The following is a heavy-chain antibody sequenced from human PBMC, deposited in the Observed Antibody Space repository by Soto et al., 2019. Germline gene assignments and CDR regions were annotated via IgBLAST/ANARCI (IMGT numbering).Heavy chain of an antibody. CDR3: ARGGYSSSWSSDYYGMDV. CDR1: GYTFTGYY. D-gene: IGHD6-13*01. Sequence: GASVKVSCKASGYTFTGYYMHWVRQAPGQGLEWMGWINPNSGGTNYAQKFQGRATMTRDTSISTAYMELSRLRSDDTAVYYCARGGYSSSWSSDYYGMDVWGQGTTVTVSS. CDR2: INPNSGGT. J-gene: IGHJ6*02. V-gene: IGHV1-2*02.